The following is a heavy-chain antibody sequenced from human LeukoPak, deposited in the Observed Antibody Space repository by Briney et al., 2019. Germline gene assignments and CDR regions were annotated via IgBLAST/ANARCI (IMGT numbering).Heavy chain of an antibody. CDR2: ISSNGGST. CDR1: GFTFSRYA. Sequence: GGSLRLSCSASGFTFSRYAMHWVRQAPGKGLEHVSVISSNGGSTYYADSVKGRFTISRDNSKNTLYLQMSSLRAEDTAVYCCVKAYYDFWSAYANWFDPWGQGTLVTVSS. D-gene: IGHD3-3*01. V-gene: IGHV3-64D*09. J-gene: IGHJ5*02. CDR3: VKAYYDFWSAYANWFDP.